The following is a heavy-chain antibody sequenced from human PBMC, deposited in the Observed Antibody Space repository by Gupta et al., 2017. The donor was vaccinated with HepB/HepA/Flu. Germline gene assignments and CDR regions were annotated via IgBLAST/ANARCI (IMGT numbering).Heavy chain of an antibody. CDR3: ARGVNGGFDI. Sequence: EVQLVESGGDLVQPGGSLRLSCAASRFSVSNNYMSWVRQTPGKGLDWVSVVYENGGTNDADSVKGRFAISRDNAKNTVYIKMKRLRAEDTAIYDGARGVNGGFDIWGQGTMVIVSS. CDR1: RFSVSNNY. V-gene: IGHV3-66*01. D-gene: IGHD4-23*01. J-gene: IGHJ3*02. CDR2: VYENGGT.